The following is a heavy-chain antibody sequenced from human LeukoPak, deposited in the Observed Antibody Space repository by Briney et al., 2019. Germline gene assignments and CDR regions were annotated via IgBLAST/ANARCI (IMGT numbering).Heavy chain of an antibody. CDR2: ISYDGSNK. CDR1: GFTFSSYG. V-gene: IGHV3-30*18. D-gene: IGHD6-13*01. J-gene: IGHJ4*02. CDR3: AKASSSWSLDY. Sequence: PGGSLRLSCAASGFTFSSYGMHWVRQAPGKGLEWVAVISYDGSNKYYADSVKGRFTISRDNSKNTLYLQMNSLRAEDTAVYYCAKASSSWSLDYWGQGTLVTVSS.